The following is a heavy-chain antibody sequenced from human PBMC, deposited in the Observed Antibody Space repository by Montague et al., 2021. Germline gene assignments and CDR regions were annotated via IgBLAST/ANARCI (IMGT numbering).Heavy chain of an antibody. CDR2: VPHGGRT. CDR3: ARERDRYYYMDV. J-gene: IGHJ6*03. Sequence: SETLSLTCTVSRSLINSDYYWGWIRQPPGKGLASMGSVPHGGRTYYNPSLKSRVTISVDTSNNHFSLKLSSVTAADTAMYYCARERDRYYYMDVWGKGTTITVSS. CDR1: RSLINSDYY. V-gene: IGHV4-38-2*02.